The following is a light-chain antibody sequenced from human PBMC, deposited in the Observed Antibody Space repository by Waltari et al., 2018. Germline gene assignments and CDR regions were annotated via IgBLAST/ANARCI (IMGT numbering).Light chain of an antibody. CDR1: SSDIGAGFD. J-gene: IGLJ1*01. Sequence: QSVLTQPPSVSGAPGQRVTISCTGSSSDIGAGFDVQWYQQLPGTAPKLLISGTGNRPSGVPDRFSASRSGTSASLAITGLQAEDEADYYCQSWDSGLSAFVFGTGTKVTVL. CDR2: GTG. V-gene: IGLV1-40*01. CDR3: QSWDSGLSAFV.